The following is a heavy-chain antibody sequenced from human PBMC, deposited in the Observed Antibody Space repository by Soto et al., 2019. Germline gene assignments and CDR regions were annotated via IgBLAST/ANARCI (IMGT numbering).Heavy chain of an antibody. V-gene: IGHV4-34*01. Sequence: PSETLSLTCAVYGGSFSGYYWSWIRQPPGKGLERIGEINHSGSTNYNPSLKSRVTISVDTSKNQFSLKLSSVTAADTAVYYCARDEGVPAKGSSDAFDIWGQGTMVTVSS. J-gene: IGHJ3*02. CDR2: INHSGST. CDR3: ARDEGVPAKGSSDAFDI. D-gene: IGHD1-26*01. CDR1: GGSFSGYY.